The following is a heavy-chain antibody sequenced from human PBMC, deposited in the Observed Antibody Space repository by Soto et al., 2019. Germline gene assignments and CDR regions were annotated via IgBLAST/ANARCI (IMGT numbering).Heavy chain of an antibody. D-gene: IGHD2-21*02. CDR1: ENTFSSYY. J-gene: IGHJ4*02. CDR3: SRGGHFTVVTASFDF. CDR2: IHPSGGGA. V-gene: IGHV1-46*03. Sequence: QAQLVQSGAEVKKPGASVKVSCKASENTFSSYYLHWVRHAPGQGLEWMGMIHPSGGGATYAQKFLGRVTMTRDTSTSTVFMELSSLRSEDTAIYYCSRGGHFTVVTASFDFWGQGTLVTVSS.